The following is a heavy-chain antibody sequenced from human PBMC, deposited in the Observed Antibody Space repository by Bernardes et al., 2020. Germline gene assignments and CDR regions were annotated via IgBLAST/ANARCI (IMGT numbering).Heavy chain of an antibody. V-gene: IGHV1-69*13. Sequence: SVKVSCKASGGTFSSYAISWVRQAPGQGLEWMGGIIPIFGTANYAQKFQGRVTITADESTSTAYMELSSLRSEDTAVYYCARDYGTTVTTNGMDVWGKGTTVTVSS. CDR2: IIPIFGTA. D-gene: IGHD4-17*01. CDR1: GGTFSSYA. CDR3: ARDYGTTVTTNGMDV. J-gene: IGHJ6*04.